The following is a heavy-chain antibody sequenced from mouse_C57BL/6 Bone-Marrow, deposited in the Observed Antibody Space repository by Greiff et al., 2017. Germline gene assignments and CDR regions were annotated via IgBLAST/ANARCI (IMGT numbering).Heavy chain of an antibody. Sequence: VQLQQSGAELVRPGASVKLSCTASGFNIKDDYIHWVKQRPEQGLEWIGWIDPEIGDTEYAAKFQGKAPITSDTSSNTAYLQLSSLTSEDTAVYYCSSCDGNYFDFGGQGTPLTVAS. CDR1: GFNIKDDY. J-gene: IGHJ2*01. D-gene: IGHD2-3*01. CDR2: IDPEIGDT. CDR3: SSCDGNYFDF. V-gene: IGHV14-4*01.